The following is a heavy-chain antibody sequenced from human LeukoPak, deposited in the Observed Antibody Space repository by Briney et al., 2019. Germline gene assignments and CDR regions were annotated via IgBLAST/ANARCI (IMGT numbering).Heavy chain of an antibody. CDR1: GGSISSGGYY. Sequence: PSETLSLTCTVSGGSISSGGYYWSWTRQHPGKGLEWIGYIYYSGSTYYNPSLKSRVTISVDTSKNQFSLKLSSVTAADTAVYYCARVYCSGGSCYSEGFDYWGQGTLVTVSS. V-gene: IGHV4-31*03. J-gene: IGHJ4*02. CDR2: IYYSGST. D-gene: IGHD2-15*01. CDR3: ARVYCSGGSCYSEGFDY.